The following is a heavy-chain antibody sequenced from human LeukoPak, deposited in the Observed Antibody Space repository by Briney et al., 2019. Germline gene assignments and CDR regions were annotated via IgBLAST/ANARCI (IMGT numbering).Heavy chain of an antibody. D-gene: IGHD6-6*01. CDR2: IYYSGST. J-gene: IGHJ6*03. V-gene: IGHV4-59*01. CDR1: AASIISYY. CDR3: ARVGTEYSSSSALYYYFLDV. Sequence: PSPTLSLTRTVAAASIISYYSSSIWQPPRKGLEWIVYIYYSGSTNYNRSLKSRVTISVDTSKNQFSLKLTSVTAAATAVDYCARVGTEYSSSSALYYYFLDVWGKGTTVTVSS.